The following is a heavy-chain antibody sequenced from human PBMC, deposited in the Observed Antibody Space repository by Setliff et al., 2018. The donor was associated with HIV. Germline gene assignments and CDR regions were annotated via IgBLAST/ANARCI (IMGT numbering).Heavy chain of an antibody. CDR2: INPKSDGI. J-gene: IGHJ4*02. V-gene: IGHV1-2*04. CDR1: GYSFTDYY. CDR3: AKNPGRSGYYYFEY. D-gene: IGHD3-22*01. Sequence: ASVKVSCKASGYSFTDYYIHWVRQAPGQGLEWMGWINPKSDGINYAQKFQGWITMTRDTSISTAYMELNSLRAEDTAIYYCAKNPGRSGYYYFEYWGQGTLVTVSS.